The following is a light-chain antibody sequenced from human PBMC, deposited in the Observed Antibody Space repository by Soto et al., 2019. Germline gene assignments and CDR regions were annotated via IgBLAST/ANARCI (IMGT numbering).Light chain of an antibody. Sequence: DIQLTQSPSFLSASVGDRVTITCRASQDISSYLAWYQQKPGKAPKVLMYAASTLQSGVPSRFSGSGSGTEFTLIISSLQPEDFATYYCQQLNSDPITFGQGTRLEIK. J-gene: IGKJ5*01. CDR1: QDISSY. CDR3: QQLNSDPIT. CDR2: AAS. V-gene: IGKV1-9*01.